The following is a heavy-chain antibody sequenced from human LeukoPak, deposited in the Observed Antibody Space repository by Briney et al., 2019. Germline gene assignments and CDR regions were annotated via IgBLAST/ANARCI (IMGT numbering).Heavy chain of an antibody. V-gene: IGHV1-18*01. CDR1: GYTFTSYG. CDR3: ARDCQWLVRKYYYGMDV. D-gene: IGHD6-19*01. J-gene: IGHJ6*02. Sequence: ASVKVSCKASGYTFTSYGISWVRQAPGQGLEWMGWISAYNGNTSYAQKLQGRVTMTTDTSTSTAYMELRSLRSDDTAVYYCARDCQWLVRKYYYGMDVWGQGTTVTVSS. CDR2: ISAYNGNT.